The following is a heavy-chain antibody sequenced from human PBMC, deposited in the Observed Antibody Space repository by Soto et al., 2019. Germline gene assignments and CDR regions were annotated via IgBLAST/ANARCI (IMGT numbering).Heavy chain of an antibody. J-gene: IGHJ5*02. Sequence: SETLSLTCTVSGGSISSYYWSWIRQPPGKGLEWIGYIYYSGSTNYNPSLKSRVTISVDTSKNQFSLKLSSVTAADTAVYYCARDNYYGSGSYYNWFDPWGQGTLVTASS. V-gene: IGHV4-59*01. D-gene: IGHD3-10*01. CDR2: IYYSGST. CDR1: GGSISSYY. CDR3: ARDNYYGSGSYYNWFDP.